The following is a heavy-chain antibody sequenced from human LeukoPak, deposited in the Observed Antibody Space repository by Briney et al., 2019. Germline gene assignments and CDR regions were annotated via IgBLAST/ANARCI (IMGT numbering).Heavy chain of an antibody. V-gene: IGHV1-2*02. CDR2: IIPNTGGT. J-gene: IGHJ4*02. CDR1: GYIFTAYY. CDR3: AREGGNGGFDY. D-gene: IGHD4-23*01. Sequence: ASVKVSCKASGYIFTAYYIHWVRQAPGQGPEWMGWIIPNTGGTNYAQELQGRVTMTSDTSISTAYMEVSSLKSDDTAVYYCAREGGNGGFDYWGQGTLVTVSS.